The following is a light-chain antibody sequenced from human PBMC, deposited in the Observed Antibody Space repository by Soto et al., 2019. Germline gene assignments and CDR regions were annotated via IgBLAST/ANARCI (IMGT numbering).Light chain of an antibody. Sequence: EVVLSQSPGTLSLSPGERVTLSCRASQTVYSRYLAWYQQKPGQAPRLLIYGASSSATGIPDRFSGSGSGTDFTLTISRLEPEDFAVYYCQHYGSSLWTFGQGTKVEIK. V-gene: IGKV3-20*01. CDR1: QTVYSRY. J-gene: IGKJ1*01. CDR3: QHYGSSLWT. CDR2: GAS.